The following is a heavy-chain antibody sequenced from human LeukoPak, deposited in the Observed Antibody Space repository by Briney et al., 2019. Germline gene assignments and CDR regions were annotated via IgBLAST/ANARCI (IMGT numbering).Heavy chain of an antibody. D-gene: IGHD5-12*01. Sequence: GGSLRLSCAASGFTFSNYGMHWVRQAPGKGLEWVAIIYYDGNKRIYSDSVQDRFTISRDNSKNTLYLQMNSLRAEDTAIYYCARDEVATWSGFDVWGQGTVVTVSS. CDR1: GFTFSNYG. V-gene: IGHV3-33*01. CDR3: ARDEVATWSGFDV. J-gene: IGHJ3*01. CDR2: IYYDGNKR.